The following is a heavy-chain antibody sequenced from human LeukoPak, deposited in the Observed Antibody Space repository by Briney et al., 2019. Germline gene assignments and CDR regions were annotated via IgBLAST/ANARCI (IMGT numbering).Heavy chain of an antibody. CDR1: GGSISSSSYY. CDR3: ARAAPRPADTAIIMYYFDY. CDR2: IYYSGNT. V-gene: IGHV4-31*03. J-gene: IGHJ4*02. D-gene: IGHD5-18*01. Sequence: SETLSLTCTVSGGSISSSSYYWSWIRQHPGKGLEWIGYIYYSGNTYYNPSLKSRVTISVDTSKNQFSLKLSSVTAADTAVYYCARAAPRPADTAIIMYYFDYWGQGTLVTVSS.